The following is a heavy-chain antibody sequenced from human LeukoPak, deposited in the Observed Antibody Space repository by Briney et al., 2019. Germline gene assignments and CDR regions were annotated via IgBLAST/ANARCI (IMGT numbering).Heavy chain of an antibody. D-gene: IGHD4-17*01. V-gene: IGHV3-30-3*01. Sequence: PEGSLRLSCAASGFTFSSYAMHWVRQAPGKGLEWVAVISYDGSNKYYADSVKGRFTISRDNSKNTLYLQMNSLRAEDTAVYYCARGGRGDEDFYYYYGMDVWGQGTTVTVSS. CDR1: GFTFSSYA. CDR2: ISYDGSNK. J-gene: IGHJ6*02. CDR3: ARGGRGDEDFYYYYGMDV.